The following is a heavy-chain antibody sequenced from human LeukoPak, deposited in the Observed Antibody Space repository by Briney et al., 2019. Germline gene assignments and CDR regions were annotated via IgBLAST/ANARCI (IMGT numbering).Heavy chain of an antibody. J-gene: IGHJ5*02. D-gene: IGHD4-17*01. CDR3: ARFFTVILNWFDP. V-gene: IGHV1-18*01. Sequence: ASVKVSCKASGYIFSSYGISWVRQAPGQGLEWLGWINAYNGNTNYAQKLQGRVTMTTDTSTGTAYMGLRSLRSDDTAVYYCARFFTVILNWFDPWGQGTLVTVSS. CDR1: GYIFSSYG. CDR2: INAYNGNT.